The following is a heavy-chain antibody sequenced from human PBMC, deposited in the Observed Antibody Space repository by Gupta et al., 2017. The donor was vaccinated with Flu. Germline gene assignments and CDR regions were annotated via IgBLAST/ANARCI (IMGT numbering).Heavy chain of an antibody. D-gene: IGHD1-1*01. J-gene: IGHJ4*02. CDR3: ARSWAAGGTGTYFDY. CDR2: ISSSSSYI. CDR1: YS. Sequence: YSMNGVRQATGKGREWVSSISSSSSYIYYVDSVKGRFTSSRDNAKNSVFLPRNSLRAEDTAVYDCARSWAAGGTGTYFDYWGQGSPVTVSS. V-gene: IGHV3-21*01.